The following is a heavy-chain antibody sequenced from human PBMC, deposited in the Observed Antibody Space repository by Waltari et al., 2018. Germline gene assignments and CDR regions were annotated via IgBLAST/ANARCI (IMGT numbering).Heavy chain of an antibody. CDR2: IYYNGNT. CDR1: GGSISDTIYY. D-gene: IGHD5-12*01. CDR3: VGPYSGYIGSWFDP. V-gene: IGHV4-39*07. Sequence: QLQLQESGPRLVKPSETLSLTCAVSGGSISDTIYYWGWIRQPPGKGLEWIGSIYYNGNTYYNPSLKSRVTISKDTAKKQLSLTRTTVTAADTAVYYCVGPYSGYIGSWFDPWGQGTLVTVSS. J-gene: IGHJ5*02.